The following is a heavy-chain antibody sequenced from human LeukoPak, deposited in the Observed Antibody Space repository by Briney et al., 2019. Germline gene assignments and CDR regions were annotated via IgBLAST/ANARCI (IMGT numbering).Heavy chain of an antibody. D-gene: IGHD5-18*01. CDR1: GFTFSTYG. V-gene: IGHV3-30*02. J-gene: IGHJ4*02. Sequence: GGSLRLSCAASGFTFSTYGMHWVRQAPGKGLEWVAFIRYDGSEKHSTDSVKGRFTISRDNSKNTLYLRMNSLTAEDTAVYYCAKDRSYHYFDYWGQGTLVTVSS. CDR2: IRYDGSEK. CDR3: AKDRSYHYFDY.